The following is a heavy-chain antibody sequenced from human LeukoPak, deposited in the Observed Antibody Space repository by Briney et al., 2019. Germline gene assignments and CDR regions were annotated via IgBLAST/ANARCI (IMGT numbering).Heavy chain of an antibody. Sequence: PGGSLRLSCAASGFTFSSYAMSWVRQAPGKGLEWVSAISGSGGSTYYADSVKGRFTISRDNSKNTLYLQMNSLRAEDTSVYYCAKEPRITICGVVNLMGFAWGQGTLVTVSS. CDR2: ISGSGGST. D-gene: IGHD3-3*01. J-gene: IGHJ5*02. CDR3: AKEPRITICGVVNLMGFA. V-gene: IGHV3-23*01. CDR1: GFTFSSYA.